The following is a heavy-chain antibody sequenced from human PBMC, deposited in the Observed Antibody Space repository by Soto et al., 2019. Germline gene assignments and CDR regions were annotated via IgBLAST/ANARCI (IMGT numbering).Heavy chain of an antibody. V-gene: IGHV1-46*01. Sequence: TTDHIHWVRQAPGHGLEWMAIINPTGGSTNYAQKFRGRITLTMDTSTSTVYMELSSLRSEDTAVYYCARDLAAGDLWGQGTLVTVSS. CDR3: ARDLAAGDL. CDR2: INPTGGST. D-gene: IGHD2-21*01. J-gene: IGHJ4*02. CDR1: TTDH.